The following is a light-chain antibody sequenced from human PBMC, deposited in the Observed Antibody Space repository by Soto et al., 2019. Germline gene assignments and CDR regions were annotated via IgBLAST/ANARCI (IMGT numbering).Light chain of an antibody. CDR2: YTS. J-gene: IGLJ3*02. CDR1: SSDAGAFGF. Sequence: QSALAQPRSVSGSPGQSVTISCTRTSSDAGAFGFVSWFQQHPGKAPKLIKYYTSERPSGVPDRFSGSKSGNTVSLTISGLQAEDEADYYCCSGADSIAWVFGGGTKVTVL. CDR3: CSGADSIAWV. V-gene: IGLV2-11*01.